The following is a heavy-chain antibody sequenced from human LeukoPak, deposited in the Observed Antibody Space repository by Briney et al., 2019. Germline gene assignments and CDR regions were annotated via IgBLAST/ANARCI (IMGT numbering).Heavy chain of an antibody. Sequence: GGSLRLSCAASGFTVSSNYMSWVRQAPGKGLEWVSTVRVNGRSTYYADSVKGRFTISRDNSKNTLYLQMNSLRAEDTALYYCAKPGEASNYYFDCWGQGALVTVSS. CDR1: GFTVSSNY. CDR2: VRVNGRST. J-gene: IGHJ4*02. CDR3: AKPGEASNYYFDC. V-gene: IGHV3-23*01. D-gene: IGHD2-21*01.